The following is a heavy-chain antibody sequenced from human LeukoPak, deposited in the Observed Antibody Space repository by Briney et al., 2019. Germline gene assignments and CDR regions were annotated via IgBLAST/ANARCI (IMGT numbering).Heavy chain of an antibody. V-gene: IGHV3-74*01. CDR1: GFTFSSYW. Sequence: PGGSLRLSCAASGFTFSSYWMHWVRQAPGKGLVWVSRINSDGSSTSYADSVKGRLTISRDNAKNTLYLQMNSLRAEDTAVYYCARDICRWRWLPSVWISDDAFDIWGQGTMVTVSS. D-gene: IGHD5-24*01. CDR2: INSDGSST. J-gene: IGHJ3*02. CDR3: ARDICRWRWLPSVWISDDAFDI.